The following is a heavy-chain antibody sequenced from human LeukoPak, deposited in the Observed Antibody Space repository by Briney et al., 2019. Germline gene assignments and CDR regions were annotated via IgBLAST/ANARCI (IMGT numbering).Heavy chain of an antibody. V-gene: IGHV1-18*01. CDR3: ARVLDILTGYYIDY. Sequence: ASVTLSCKSSGYTFTSYGISWVRQAPGQGLEWMGWISAYNGNTNYAQKLQGRVTITTDTSTSTSYMELRNLRSDDTAVYYCARVLDILTGYYIDYWGQGTLVTVSS. CDR1: GYTFTSYG. D-gene: IGHD3-9*01. J-gene: IGHJ4*02. CDR2: ISAYNGNT.